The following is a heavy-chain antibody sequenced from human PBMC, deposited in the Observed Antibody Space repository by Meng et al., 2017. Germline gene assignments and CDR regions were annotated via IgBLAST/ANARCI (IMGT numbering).Heavy chain of an antibody. CDR2: ISSSSSYI. CDR1: GFTFSSYS. Sequence: EPLSLPCAASGFTFSSYSMNWVRQAPGKGLEWVSSISSSSSYIYYANSVKGRFTISRDNAKNSLYLQMNSLRAEETAVYYCARRCSGGSCYHYYYYGMDVWGQGTTVTVSS. J-gene: IGHJ6*02. D-gene: IGHD2-15*01. V-gene: IGHV3-21*01. CDR3: ARRCSGGSCYHYYYYGMDV.